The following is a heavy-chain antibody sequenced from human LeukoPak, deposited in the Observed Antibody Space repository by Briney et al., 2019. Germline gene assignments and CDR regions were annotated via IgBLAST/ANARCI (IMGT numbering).Heavy chain of an antibody. CDR1: GFTFSSYG. D-gene: IGHD3-22*01. Sequence: GGTLRLSCAASGFTFSSYGMDWDRQDPGKGMEWVAVIWNGGSYKYSADSVKGRFTISRDNSKNTLYLQMNSLRAEDTAVYYCARQGLYDSSAYYYPGYFDYWGQGTLVTVS. V-gene: IGHV3-33*01. CDR2: IWNGGSYK. J-gene: IGHJ4*02. CDR3: ARQGLYDSSAYYYPGYFDY.